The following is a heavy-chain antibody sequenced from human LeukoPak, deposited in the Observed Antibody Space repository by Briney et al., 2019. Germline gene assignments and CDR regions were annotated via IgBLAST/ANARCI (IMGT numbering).Heavy chain of an antibody. CDR3: ARGLAYCGGDCSQGHWYFDL. CDR2: IYHSGST. CDR1: GGSISSGGYS. Sequence: SQTLSLTCAVSGGSISSGGYSWSWIRQPPGKGLEWIGYIYHSGSTYYNPSLKSRVTISVDRSKNQFSLKLSSVTAADTAVYYCARGLAYCGGDCSQGHWYFDLWGRGTLFTVSS. V-gene: IGHV4-30-2*01. D-gene: IGHD2-21*02. J-gene: IGHJ2*01.